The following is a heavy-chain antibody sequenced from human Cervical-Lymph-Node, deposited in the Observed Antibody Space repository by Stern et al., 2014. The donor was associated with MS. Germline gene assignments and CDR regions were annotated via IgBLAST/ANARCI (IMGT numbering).Heavy chain of an antibody. CDR3: ARQTTAWASDV. D-gene: IGHD1-14*01. CDR2: IYPGDSET. J-gene: IGHJ4*02. Sequence: EVQLVESGAELIRPGESLKISCKGSGFKFSICCIAWVRQMPGKGLEWMGIIYPGDSETRYSPSFQGQVTMSADKSTSTAYLQWSSLNASDTAMYFCARQTTAWASDVWGQGTLVTVSS. CDR1: GFKFSICC. V-gene: IGHV5-51*01.